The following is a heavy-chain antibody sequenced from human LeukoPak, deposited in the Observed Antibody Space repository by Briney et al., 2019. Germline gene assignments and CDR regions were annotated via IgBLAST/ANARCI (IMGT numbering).Heavy chain of an antibody. V-gene: IGHV3-23*01. CDR3: VKLPTGYPNWFDP. CDR2: IRGSGTDT. Sequence: GGSLRLSCAASGFNFGDSVMGWVRRAPAKGLEWVSTIRGSGTDTYYAESVKGRFTISRDNSKSTLYLQMSSLRAEDTALYYCVKLPTGYPNWFDPWGQGTLVIVSS. J-gene: IGHJ5*02. CDR1: GFNFGDSV. D-gene: IGHD3-9*01.